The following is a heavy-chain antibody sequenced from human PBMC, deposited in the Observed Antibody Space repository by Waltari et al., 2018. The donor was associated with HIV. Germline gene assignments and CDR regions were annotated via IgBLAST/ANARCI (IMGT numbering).Heavy chain of an antibody. V-gene: IGHV1-8*01. CDR3: ALSRPGAILGDF. CDR2: LSPKSGNT. Sequence: QVHLVQSGAAVKEPGASVEVSCKASGDTLNNYDVNWVRQASGQGLEWLGWLSPKSGNTGYAQKVRGRVIMTSDTSTNAAYMELRSLRSHDTAKYFCALSRPGAILGDFWGQGTLVTVS. D-gene: IGHD3-3*01. J-gene: IGHJ4*01. CDR1: GDTLNNYD.